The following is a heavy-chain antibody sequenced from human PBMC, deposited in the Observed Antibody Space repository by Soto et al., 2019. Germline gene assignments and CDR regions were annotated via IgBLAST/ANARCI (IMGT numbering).Heavy chain of an antibody. Sequence: EVQLVESGGGWIQPGGSLRLSCAASGFTVSSNYMSWFRQAPGKGLEWVSVIDSGGSTYYADSVKGRFTISRDNSKNTLYLQMNSLRAEDTAVYYCAIDRVESGYPEYFQHWGQGTLVTVSS. D-gene: IGHD3-22*01. CDR2: IDSGGST. J-gene: IGHJ1*01. CDR1: GFTVSSNY. CDR3: AIDRVESGYPEYFQH. V-gene: IGHV3-53*01.